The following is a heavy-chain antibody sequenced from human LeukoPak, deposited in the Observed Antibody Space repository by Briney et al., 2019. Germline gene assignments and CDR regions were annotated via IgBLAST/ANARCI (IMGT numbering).Heavy chain of an antibody. CDR3: ARDHYDFWSGYGIDY. V-gene: IGHV3-21*01. Sequence: GGSLRLSCAASGFTFSTYSMNWVRQAPGKGLEWVSSISSSGSYIYYADSVEGRFAISRDSAKNSLYLQMSSLRAEDTAVYYCARDHYDFWSGYGIDYWGQGTLVTVSS. D-gene: IGHD3-3*01. J-gene: IGHJ4*02. CDR1: GFTFSTYS. CDR2: ISSSGSYI.